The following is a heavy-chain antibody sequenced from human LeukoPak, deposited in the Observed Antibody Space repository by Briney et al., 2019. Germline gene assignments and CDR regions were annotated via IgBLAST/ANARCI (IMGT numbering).Heavy chain of an antibody. J-gene: IGHJ6*03. D-gene: IGHD3-9*01. CDR3: AKDALRYFDWLLSFAGYYYYMDV. Sequence: SVKVSCKASGGTFSSYAISWVRQAPGQGLEWMGGIIPIFGTANYAQKFQGRVTITADKSTSTAYMELRSLRSDDTAVYFCAKDALRYFDWLLSFAGYYYYMDVWGKGTTVTVSS. CDR2: IIPIFGTA. CDR1: GGTFSSYA. V-gene: IGHV1-69*06.